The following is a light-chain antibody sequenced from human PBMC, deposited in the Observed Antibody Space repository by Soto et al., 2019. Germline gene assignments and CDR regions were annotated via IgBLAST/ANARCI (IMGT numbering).Light chain of an antibody. CDR2: DVS. Sequence: EIVMTQSPATLSLSPGERAALSCRASQSVSSYLAWYQQKPGQAPRRVIYDVSNRAAGIPARFSGSGSGTDCTLTISSLEPEDIAVYFCQQYNNWPQTFGQGTKVDIK. J-gene: IGKJ1*01. V-gene: IGKV3-11*01. CDR1: QSVSSY. CDR3: QQYNNWPQT.